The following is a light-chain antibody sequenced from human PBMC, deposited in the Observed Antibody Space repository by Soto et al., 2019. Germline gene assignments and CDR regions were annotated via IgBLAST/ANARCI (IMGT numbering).Light chain of an antibody. J-gene: IGKJ1*01. V-gene: IGKV3-15*01. CDR1: QSVSSD. CDR3: QQYNNWPWT. CDR2: GAS. Sequence: EIVMTQSPATLSVSQGEIATLSCRASQSVSSDLAWYQQKPGQAPRLLIYGASTSATGIPARFSGSGSGTEFTLTISSLQSEDFEVYYCQQYNNWPWTFGQGAKVESK.